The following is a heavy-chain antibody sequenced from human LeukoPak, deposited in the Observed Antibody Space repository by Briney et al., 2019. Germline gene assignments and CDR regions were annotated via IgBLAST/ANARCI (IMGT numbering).Heavy chain of an antibody. Sequence: GGSLRLSCAASGFTFDDYAMHWVRQAPGKGLEWVSGISWNSGSIGYADSVKGRFTISRDNAKNSLYLQMNSLRAEDMALYYCARVRSGGWYDPVDYWGQGTLVTVSS. J-gene: IGHJ4*02. V-gene: IGHV3-9*03. CDR2: ISWNSGSI. D-gene: IGHD6-19*01. CDR3: ARVRSGGWYDPVDY. CDR1: GFTFDDYA.